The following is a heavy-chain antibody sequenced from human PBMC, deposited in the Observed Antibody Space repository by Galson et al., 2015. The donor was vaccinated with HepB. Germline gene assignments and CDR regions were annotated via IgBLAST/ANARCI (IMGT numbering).Heavy chain of an antibody. J-gene: IGHJ2*01. CDR2: INHSGST. V-gene: IGHV4-34*01. Sequence: SETLSLTCAVYGGSFSGYYWSWIRQPPGKGLEWIGEINHSGSTNYNPSLKSRVTISVDTSKNQFSLKLSSVTAADTAVYYCAREEAGDGVTPAYWYFDLWGRGTLVTVSS. CDR3: AREEAGDGVTPAYWYFDL. CDR1: GGSFSGYY. D-gene: IGHD2-8*01.